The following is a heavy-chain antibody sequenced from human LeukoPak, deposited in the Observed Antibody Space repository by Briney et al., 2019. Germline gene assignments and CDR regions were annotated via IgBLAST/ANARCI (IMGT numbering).Heavy chain of an antibody. D-gene: IGHD3-10*01. CDR3: AKRGPIYSASPGNYFDY. Sequence: GGSLRLSCTASGFTFSTCGMTWVRQAPGKGLEWVSSISGNDDGTYYADSVKGRFTISRDNSKNTLHLQMNSLRAEDTAIYYCAKRGPIYSASPGNYFDYWGQGTLVTVSS. CDR1: GFTFSTCG. J-gene: IGHJ4*02. CDR2: ISGNDDGT. V-gene: IGHV3-23*01.